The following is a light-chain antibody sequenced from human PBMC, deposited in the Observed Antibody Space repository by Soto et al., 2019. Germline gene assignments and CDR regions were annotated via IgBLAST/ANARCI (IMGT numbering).Light chain of an antibody. CDR2: DVS. J-gene: IGKJ1*01. CDR3: QQYKDYWT. V-gene: IGKV1-5*01. CDR1: QSIGTR. Sequence: IQLPQSPSTRSASLVYVFTITFRASQSIGTRLAWYQQKPGKAPKVLIYDVSTLKSGVPSRFSGSASRTEFTLSISSLQPDDFATYYCQQYKDYWTFGQGTKVDIK.